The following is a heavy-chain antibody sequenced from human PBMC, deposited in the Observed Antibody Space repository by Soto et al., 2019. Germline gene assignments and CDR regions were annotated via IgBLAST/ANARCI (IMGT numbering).Heavy chain of an antibody. CDR2: ISSSGSTI. J-gene: IGHJ6*02. CDR3: ARVAAAGNYYYYGMDV. CDR1: GFSFSTFW. D-gene: IGHD6-13*01. Sequence: GGSLRLSCAASGFSFSTFWMSWARQAPGKGLEWVSYISSSGSTIYYADSVKGRFTISRDNAKNSLYLQMNSLRAEDTAVYYCARVAAAGNYYYYGMDVWGQGTTVTVSS. V-gene: IGHV3-48*04.